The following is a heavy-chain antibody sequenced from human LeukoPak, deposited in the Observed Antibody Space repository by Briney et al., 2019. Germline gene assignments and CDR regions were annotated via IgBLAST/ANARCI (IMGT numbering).Heavy chain of an antibody. J-gene: IGHJ4*02. CDR1: GFTFSSYG. CDR2: ISYAGNNQ. Sequence: PGGSLRLPCAASGFTFSSYGMHWVRQAPGKGLEWVAAISYAGNNQFYEDSVKGRFTVSRDNSKNTLYLQMNSPQPEDTAVYFCAKDRLAQSGNSYGYDYFDYWGQGTLVTVSS. CDR3: AKDRLAQSGNSYGYDYFDY. D-gene: IGHD5-18*01. V-gene: IGHV3-30*18.